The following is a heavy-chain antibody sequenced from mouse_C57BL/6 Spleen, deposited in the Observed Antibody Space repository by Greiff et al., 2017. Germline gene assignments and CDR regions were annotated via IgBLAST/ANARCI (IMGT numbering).Heavy chain of an antibody. D-gene: IGHD4-1*01. CDR3: ARFNWDYYAMDY. Sequence: VKLQESGAELVKPGASVKLSCKASGYTFTSYWMQWVKQRPGQGLEWIGEIDPSDSYTNYNQKFKGKATLTVDTSSSTAYMQLSSLTSEDSAVYYCARFNWDYYAMDYWGQGTSVTVSS. V-gene: IGHV1-50*01. CDR1: GYTFTSYW. J-gene: IGHJ4*01. CDR2: IDPSDSYT.